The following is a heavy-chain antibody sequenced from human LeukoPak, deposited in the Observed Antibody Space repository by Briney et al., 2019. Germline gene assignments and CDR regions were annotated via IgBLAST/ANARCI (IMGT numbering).Heavy chain of an antibody. J-gene: IGHJ3*02. CDR1: VRPISSGTYH. V-gene: IGHV4-61*02. Sequence: SDTLSLICSVCVRPISSGTYHCAYIRQPGGKGLVLTWRISTSGRTNYIPSLKSRVSISVDTSNQQFSLQLSSVPAAHTAVYYCARGITSDAFDICGQGTMVTVSS. CDR2: ISTSGRT. CDR3: ARGITSDAFDI. D-gene: IGHD5-24*01.